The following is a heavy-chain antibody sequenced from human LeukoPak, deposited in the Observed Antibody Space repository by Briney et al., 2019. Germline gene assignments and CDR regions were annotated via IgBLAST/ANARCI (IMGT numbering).Heavy chain of an antibody. CDR1: GFTFSSYA. D-gene: IGHD6-19*01. V-gene: IGHV3-30*01. Sequence: GRSLRLSCAASGFTFSSYAMHWVCQAPGKGLEWVAVISYDGSNKYYADSVKGRFTISRDNSKNTLYLQMNCLRAEDTAVYYCARGAVAGTWPGAFDIWGQGTMVTVSS. J-gene: IGHJ3*02. CDR2: ISYDGSNK. CDR3: ARGAVAGTWPGAFDI.